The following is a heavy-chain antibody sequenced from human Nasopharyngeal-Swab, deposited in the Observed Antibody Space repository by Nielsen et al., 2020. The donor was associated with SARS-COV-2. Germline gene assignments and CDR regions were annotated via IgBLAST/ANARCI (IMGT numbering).Heavy chain of an antibody. Sequence: VRQMPGKGLEWVGRIRSKGNSYATAYAASVKGRFTISRDDSKNTAYLQMNSLKTEDTAVYYCTSIGPGYSGYDWGYVGYWGQGTLVTVS. V-gene: IGHV3-73*01. J-gene: IGHJ4*02. CDR2: IRSKGNSYAT. D-gene: IGHD5-12*01. CDR3: TSIGPGYSGYDWGYVGY.